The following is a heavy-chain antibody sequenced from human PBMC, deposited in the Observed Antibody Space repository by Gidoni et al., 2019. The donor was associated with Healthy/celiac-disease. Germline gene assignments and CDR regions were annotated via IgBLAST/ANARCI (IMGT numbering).Heavy chain of an antibody. D-gene: IGHD2-2*01. Sequence: QVQLVESGGGLVKPGGSLRLSCAASGFTFSDYYMSWIRQAPGKGLEWVSYISSSGSTIYYADSVKGRFTISRDNAKNSLYLQMNSLRAEDTAVYYCARGRVPAATPRGEPAYYMDVWGKGTTVTVSS. CDR1: GFTFSDYY. J-gene: IGHJ6*03. CDR2: ISSSGSTI. V-gene: IGHV3-11*01. CDR3: ARGRVPAATPRGEPAYYMDV.